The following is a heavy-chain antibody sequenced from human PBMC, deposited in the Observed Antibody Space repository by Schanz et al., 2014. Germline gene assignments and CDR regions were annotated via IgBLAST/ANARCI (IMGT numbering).Heavy chain of an antibody. CDR2: INSRSNFI. CDR3: AGAVATIRADSFDS. D-gene: IGHD5-12*01. V-gene: IGHV3-21*01. Sequence: EVQLVESGGGLVKPGGSLRLSCTASRIIFGTYSMNWIRQTPKGLEWVSSINSRSNFIYYADSVKGRFTISRDNAKNSLYLQMNSLRAEDTAVYYCAGAVATIRADSFDSWGQGTMVAASS. CDR1: RIIFGTYS. J-gene: IGHJ3*02.